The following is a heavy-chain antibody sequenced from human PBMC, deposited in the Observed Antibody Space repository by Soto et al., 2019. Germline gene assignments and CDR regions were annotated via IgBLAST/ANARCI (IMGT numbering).Heavy chain of an antibody. D-gene: IGHD3-10*01. CDR2: IYSGGST. J-gene: IGHJ6*03. V-gene: IGHV3-53*04. Sequence: PGGSLRLSCAASGFTVSSNYMSWVRQAPGKGLEWVSVIYSGGSTYYADSVKGRFTISRHNSKNTLYLQMNSLRAEDTAVYYCARDSIGMVRGVIRYYYMDVWGKGTTVTVSS. CDR1: GFTVSSNY. CDR3: ARDSIGMVRGVIRYYYMDV.